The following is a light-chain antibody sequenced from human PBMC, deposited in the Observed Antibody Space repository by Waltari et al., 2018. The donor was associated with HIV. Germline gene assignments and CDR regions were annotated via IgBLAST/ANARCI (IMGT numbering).Light chain of an antibody. CDR2: DNN. J-gene: IGLJ3*02. CDR3: GTWDSSLGAGV. CDR1: SSTFGNSF. V-gene: IGLV1-51*01. Sequence: QSVLPQPPSVSAAPGQKVTISCSGSSSTFGNSFVSLYQHLPGAAPKLLIYDNNKRPSGISDRFSGSKSGTSATLAITGLQTGDEADYYCGTWDSSLGAGVFGGGTRLTVL.